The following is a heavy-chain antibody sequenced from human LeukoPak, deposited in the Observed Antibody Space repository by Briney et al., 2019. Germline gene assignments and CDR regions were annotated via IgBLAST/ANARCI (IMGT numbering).Heavy chain of an antibody. CDR1: GFTFSTFA. Sequence: GGSLRLSCAASGFTFSTFAMLWVRQPPGKGLEWVSGIFPSGGEIHYADSVRGRFTISRDNSKSILSLQMNSLRAEDTAIYYCATYRQVLLPFESWGQGTLVTVSS. V-gene: IGHV3-23*01. J-gene: IGHJ4*02. CDR3: ATYRQVLLPFES. D-gene: IGHD5-18*01. CDR2: IFPSGGEI.